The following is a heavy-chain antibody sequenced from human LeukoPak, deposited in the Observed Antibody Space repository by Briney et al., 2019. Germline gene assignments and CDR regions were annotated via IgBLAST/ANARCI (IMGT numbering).Heavy chain of an antibody. Sequence: PGGSLRLSCAASGFTLSSNYMSWVRQAPGKGLEWVSVIYSGGSTYYSDSVKGRFTISRDHPKNTLYLQMNSLRAEDTAVYYCARFVGATEGYFDYWGQGTLVTVSS. V-gene: IGHV3-53*01. D-gene: IGHD1-26*01. CDR1: GFTLSSNY. CDR2: IYSGGST. J-gene: IGHJ4*02. CDR3: ARFVGATEGYFDY.